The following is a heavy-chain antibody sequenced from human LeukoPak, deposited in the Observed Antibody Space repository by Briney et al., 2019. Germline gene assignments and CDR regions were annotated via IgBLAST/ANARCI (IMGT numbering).Heavy chain of an antibody. CDR1: GGSISNYY. D-gene: IGHD3-16*02. CDR2: IYYSGST. CDR3: ARDIADAFDI. V-gene: IGHV4-59*01. J-gene: IGHJ3*02. Sequence: SETLSLTCTVSGGSISNYYWSWIRQPPGKGLEWIGYIYYSGSTNYNPSLKSRVTISVDTSKNQFSLKLSSVTAADTAVYYCARDIADAFDIWGQGTMVTVSS.